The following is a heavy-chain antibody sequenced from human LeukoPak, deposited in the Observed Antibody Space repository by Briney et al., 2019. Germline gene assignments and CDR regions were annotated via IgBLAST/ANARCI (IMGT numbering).Heavy chain of an antibody. CDR1: VYTFTSYG. J-gene: IGHJ6*03. Sequence: GASEKVSCKASVYTFTSYGISWVRQAPGQGLEWMGGIIPIFGKANYAHKFQGRVTITTDEFTSTAYTELSSLRSEDTAVYYCARDGGLGLEWFRHNGSYYYIDVWGKGTTVTVSS. V-gene: IGHV1-69*05. D-gene: IGHD3-3*01. CDR2: IIPIFGKA. CDR3: ARDGGLGLEWFRHNGSYYYIDV.